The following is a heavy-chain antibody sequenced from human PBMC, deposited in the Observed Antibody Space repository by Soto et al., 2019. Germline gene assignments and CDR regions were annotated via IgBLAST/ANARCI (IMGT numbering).Heavy chain of an antibody. CDR2: ISSSGSTI. Sequence: GGSLRLSCAASGFTFSSYSMNWVRQAPGKGLEWVSYISSSGSTIYYADSVKGRFTISRDNAKNSLYLQMNSLRAEDTAVYYCARAGAMVRGVMGYFQHWGQGTLVTVSS. CDR1: GFTFSSYS. CDR3: ARAGAMVRGVMGYFQH. V-gene: IGHV3-48*01. D-gene: IGHD3-10*01. J-gene: IGHJ1*01.